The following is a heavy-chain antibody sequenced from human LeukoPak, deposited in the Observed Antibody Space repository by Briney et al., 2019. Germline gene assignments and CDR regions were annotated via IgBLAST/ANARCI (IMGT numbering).Heavy chain of an antibody. CDR3: ARGRSGGFWDY. Sequence: ASVKVSCKASGFTFTSSAMQWVRQARGQRLEWIGWIVVGSGNTNYAQKFQGRVTMTRDTSISTAYMELSRLGSDDTAVYYCARGRSGGFWDYWGQGTLVTVSS. CDR1: GFTFTSSA. J-gene: IGHJ4*02. D-gene: IGHD4-23*01. CDR2: IVVGSGNT. V-gene: IGHV1-58*02.